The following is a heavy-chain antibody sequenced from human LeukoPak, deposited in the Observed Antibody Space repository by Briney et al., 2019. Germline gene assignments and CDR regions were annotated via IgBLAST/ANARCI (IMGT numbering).Heavy chain of an antibody. V-gene: IGHV1-69*06. Sequence: GASVKVSCRASGGTFSSYAISWVRQAPGQGLEWMGGIIPIFGTANYAQKFQGRVTITADKSTSTAYVELSSLRSEDTAVYYCARGLIAVAEPHFDYWGQGTLVTVSS. CDR2: IIPIFGTA. D-gene: IGHD6-19*01. CDR3: ARGLIAVAEPHFDY. CDR1: GGTFSSYA. J-gene: IGHJ4*02.